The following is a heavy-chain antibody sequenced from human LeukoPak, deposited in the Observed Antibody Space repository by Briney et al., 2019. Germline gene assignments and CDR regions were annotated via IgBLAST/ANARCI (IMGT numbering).Heavy chain of an antibody. D-gene: IGHD3-10*01. V-gene: IGHV3-21*01. CDR3: AREYYGSGSYLDY. Sequence: GGSLRLSCAASEFSVGSNYMTWVRQAPGKGLEWVSSISSSSSYIYYADSVKGRFTISRDNAKNSLYLQMNSLRAEDTAVYYCAREYYGSGSYLDYWGQGTLVTVSS. CDR2: ISSSSSYI. CDR1: EFSVGSNY. J-gene: IGHJ4*02.